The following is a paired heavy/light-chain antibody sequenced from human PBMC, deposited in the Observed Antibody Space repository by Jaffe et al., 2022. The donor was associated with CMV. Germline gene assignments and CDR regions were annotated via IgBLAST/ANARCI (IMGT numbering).Heavy chain of an antibody. J-gene: IGHJ4*02. CDR1: GFTFKNYE. CDR3: TRGGTTGRFDF. V-gene: IGHV3-48*03. CDR2: ISPSGYTV. Sequence: EVEMVESGGDVVQPGGSLRLSCAASGFTFKNYEINWVRQTPGKGLEWISSISPSGYTVSYADSVKGRFTMSRDNARNSVSLQMNILGAEDTAIYYCTRGGTTGRFDFWGQGTLVTVSS. D-gene: IGHD1-1*01.
Light chain of an antibody. CDR3: CSYAGSNTYV. J-gene: IGLJ1*01. CDR1: SSDVGNYNY. V-gene: IGLV2-11*01. CDR2: DVR. Sequence: QSALTQPRSLSGSPGQSVTISCTGTSSDVGNYNYVSWYQQHPGQAPRLVIFDVRQRPSGVPDRFSGSKSGITASLTISGLQAEDEADYYCCSYAGSNTYVFGSGTKITVL.